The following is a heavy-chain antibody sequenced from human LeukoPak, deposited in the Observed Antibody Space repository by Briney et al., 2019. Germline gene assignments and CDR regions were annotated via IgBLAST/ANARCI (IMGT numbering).Heavy chain of an antibody. CDR1: GFTFSTYG. Sequence: GGSLTLSCAASGFTFSTYGMHWVRQAPGKGLEWVSSISSSGAYIFYADSVKGRFTISRDNAKNSLYLQMNSLRAVDTAVYYCAREPTTVSPPGWGQGTLVTVSS. D-gene: IGHD4-11*01. CDR2: ISSSGAYI. V-gene: IGHV3-21*01. CDR3: AREPTTVSPPG. J-gene: IGHJ4*02.